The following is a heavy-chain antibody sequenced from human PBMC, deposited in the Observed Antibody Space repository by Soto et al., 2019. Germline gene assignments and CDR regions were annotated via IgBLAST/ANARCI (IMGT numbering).Heavy chain of an antibody. CDR3: ARDWFGIDY. J-gene: IGHJ4*02. D-gene: IGHD3-16*01. CDR1: GYTFTSYG. Sequence: QVQLVQSGAAVKKPGASVKVSCKASGYTFTSYGISWVRQAPGQGLEWMGWINPYNGNTNYAQKLQGRVTLTTDTSTNTADMELRRLRSDDTAVYYCARDWFGIDYWGQGTLVTVSS. CDR2: INPYNGNT. V-gene: IGHV1-18*01.